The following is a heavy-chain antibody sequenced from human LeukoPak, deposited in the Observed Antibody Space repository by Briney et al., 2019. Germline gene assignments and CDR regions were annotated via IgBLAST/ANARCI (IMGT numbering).Heavy chain of an antibody. CDR2: ISGSGGST. J-gene: IGHJ6*02. CDR1: GFTFGSYA. V-gene: IGHV3-23*01. Sequence: GGSLRLSCAASGFTFGSYAMSWVRQAPGKGLEWVSAISGSGGSTYYADSVKGRFTISRDNSKNTLYLQMNSLRAEDTAVYYCAKIFLPSLYGSGSYYNEKRSDYYYGMDVWGQGTTVTVSS. D-gene: IGHD3-10*01. CDR3: AKIFLPSLYGSGSYYNEKRSDYYYGMDV.